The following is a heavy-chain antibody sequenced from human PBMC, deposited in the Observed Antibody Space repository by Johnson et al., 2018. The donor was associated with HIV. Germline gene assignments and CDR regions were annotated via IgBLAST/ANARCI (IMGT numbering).Heavy chain of an antibody. CDR3: AKDMVAAAGIYSGIAFDI. V-gene: IGHV3-30*04. CDR2: ISYDGSNK. Sequence: QVQLVESGGGVVQPGRSLRLSCAASGFTFSSYAMHWVRQAPGKGLEWVAVISYDGSNKYYADSVKGRYTISRDNSKNTLYLQMNSLRAEDTALYYCAKDMVAAAGIYSGIAFDIWGQGTMVTVSS. CDR1: GFTFSSYA. D-gene: IGHD6-13*01. J-gene: IGHJ3*02.